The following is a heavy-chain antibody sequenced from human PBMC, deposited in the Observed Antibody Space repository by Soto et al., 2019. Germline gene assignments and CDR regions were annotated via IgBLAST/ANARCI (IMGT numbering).Heavy chain of an antibody. Sequence: GVFLRLSCAASGFTASRNYMSWVRQAPGKGLEWVSVIYSGGSTYYADSVKGRFTISRDNSKNTLYLQMNSLRAEDTAVYYYARWLIAAAGWGQGTLVTVSS. J-gene: IGHJ1*01. CDR1: GFTASRNY. V-gene: IGHV3-53*01. D-gene: IGHD6-13*01. CDR2: IYSGGST. CDR3: ARWLIAAAG.